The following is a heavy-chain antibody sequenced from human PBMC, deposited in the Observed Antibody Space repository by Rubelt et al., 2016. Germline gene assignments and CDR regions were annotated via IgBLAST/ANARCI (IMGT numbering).Heavy chain of an antibody. CDR1: GFTFSSYW. J-gene: IGHJ4*02. D-gene: IGHD6-13*01. CDR2: IKQDGSAK. Sequence: EVQLVESGGGLVQPGGSLRLSCAASGFTFSSYWMSWVRQAPGQGLEWVANIKQDGSAKYYVDSVKGRVTISRDNAKNSLYLQMNSLRAEDTAVYYCAKDSSSLTTLGHFDYWGQGTLVTVSS. V-gene: IGHV3-7*03. CDR3: AKDSSSLTTLGHFDY.